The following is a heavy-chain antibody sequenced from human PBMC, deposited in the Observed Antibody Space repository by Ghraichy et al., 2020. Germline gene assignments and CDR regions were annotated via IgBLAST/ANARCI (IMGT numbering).Heavy chain of an antibody. V-gene: IGHV4-4*09. CDR3: ARLTVTTGENYYYYYGMDV. CDR1: GGSISSYY. J-gene: IGHJ6*02. D-gene: IGHD4-11*01. CDR2: IYTSGST. Sequence: SETLSHTCTVSGGSISSYYWSWIRQPPGKGLEWIGYIYTSGSTNYNPSLKSRVTISVDTSKNQFSLKLSSVTAADTAVYYCARLTVTTGENYYYYYGMDVWGQGTTVTVSS.